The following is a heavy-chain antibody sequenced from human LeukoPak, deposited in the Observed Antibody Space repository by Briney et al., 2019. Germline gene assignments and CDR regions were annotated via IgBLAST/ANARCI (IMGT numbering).Heavy chain of an antibody. D-gene: IGHD3-3*01. CDR1: EYRLTELS. V-gene: IGHV1-24*01. Sequence: ASVKVSCKVSEYRLTELSMHWVRLAPGKGLEWMGGFDPEDVDTIYAQKFESRVTMTEDTSTDTAYLELSSLRSEDTAVYYCATLLLSKKRYYDFWTSAFDFWGQGTMVTVSS. CDR3: ATLLLSKKRYYDFWTSAFDF. J-gene: IGHJ3*01. CDR2: FDPEDVDT.